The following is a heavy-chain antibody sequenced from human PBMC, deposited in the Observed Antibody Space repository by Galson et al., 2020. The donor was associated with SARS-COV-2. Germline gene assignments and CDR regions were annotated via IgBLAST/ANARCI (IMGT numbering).Heavy chain of an antibody. J-gene: IGHJ4*02. D-gene: IGHD6-13*01. CDR1: GYTLTSYF. V-gene: IGHV1-46*01. CDR2: INPSDGDT. Sequence: ASVKVSCKASGYTLTSYFINWVRLAPGQGLQWMGMINPSDGDTVYAQKFQGRVTITRDTSTSTVNMELRSLRSEDTAVYYCARELGASRAYWGQGTLVTVSS. CDR3: ARELGASRAY.